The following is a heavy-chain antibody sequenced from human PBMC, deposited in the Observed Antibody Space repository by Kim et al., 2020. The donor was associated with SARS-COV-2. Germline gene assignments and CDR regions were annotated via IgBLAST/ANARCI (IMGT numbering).Heavy chain of an antibody. CDR1: GFTFSSYG. V-gene: IGHV3-33*01. CDR2: IWYDGSNK. J-gene: IGHJ6*02. Sequence: GGSLRLSCAASGFTFSSYGMHWVHQAPGKGLEWVAVIWYDGSNKYYADSVKGRFTISRDNSKNTLYLQMNSLRAEDTAVYYCARVKAGTVYGMDVWGQGTTVTVSS. D-gene: IGHD4-17*01. CDR3: ARVKAGTVYGMDV.